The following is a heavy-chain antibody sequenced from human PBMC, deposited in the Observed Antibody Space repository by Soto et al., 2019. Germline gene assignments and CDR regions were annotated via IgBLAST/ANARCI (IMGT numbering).Heavy chain of an antibody. Sequence: QVPLVESGGGVVQPGRSLRLSCAASGFSFSTYGMHWVRQAPGKGLEWVAFISNDGSNKYYADSVKGRFTISRDNSKNTLYLQMNSLRAEDTAVYYCAKGFGNYSAFDYWGQGTLVTVSS. CDR2: ISNDGSNK. CDR1: GFSFSTYG. D-gene: IGHD1-26*01. V-gene: IGHV3-30*18. CDR3: AKGFGNYSAFDY. J-gene: IGHJ4*02.